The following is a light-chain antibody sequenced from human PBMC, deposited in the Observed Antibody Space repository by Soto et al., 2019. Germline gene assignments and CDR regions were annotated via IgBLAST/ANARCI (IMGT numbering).Light chain of an antibody. CDR1: LSVSISY. CDR3: QQYGSSPWT. V-gene: IGKV3-20*01. Sequence: EIVLTQSPGTLSLSPGERATLSCRASLSVSISYLAWYQQKPGQAPRLLIYGASSRATGIPDRFSGSGSGTVFTLTISRLEPEDFAVYYCQQYGSSPWTFGQGTKVDIK. CDR2: GAS. J-gene: IGKJ1*01.